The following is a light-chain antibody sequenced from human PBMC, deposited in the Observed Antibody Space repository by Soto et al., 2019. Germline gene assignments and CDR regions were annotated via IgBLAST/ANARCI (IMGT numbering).Light chain of an antibody. CDR2: GAS. Sequence: EIVMTQSPATLSVSPGERATLSCRASQSIGTYLAWYQQNPGQSPRLLLYGASTRATGFPARFSGSGSGPHFPLPISRLQSEDFAVYYCQQYNNLPPWTFGQGTRVETK. J-gene: IGKJ1*01. V-gene: IGKV3-15*01. CDR1: QSIGTY. CDR3: QQYNNLPPWT.